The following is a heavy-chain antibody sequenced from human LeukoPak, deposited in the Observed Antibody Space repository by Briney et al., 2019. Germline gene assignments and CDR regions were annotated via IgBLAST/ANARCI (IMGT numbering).Heavy chain of an antibody. CDR2: ISYDGSNK. J-gene: IGHJ4*02. CDR1: GFTFSSYA. D-gene: IGHD5-12*01. V-gene: IGHV3-30-3*01. CDR3: ARKEASLIDY. Sequence: GGSLRLSCAASGFTFSSYAVHWVRQAPGKGLEWVAVISYDGSNKYYADSVKGRFTISRDNSKNTLYLQMNSLTAEDTVVYYCARKEASLIDYWGQGTLVTVSS.